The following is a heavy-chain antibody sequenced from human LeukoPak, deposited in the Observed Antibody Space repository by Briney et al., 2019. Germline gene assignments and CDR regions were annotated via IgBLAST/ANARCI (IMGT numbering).Heavy chain of an antibody. CDR3: ARRGTAMAYDY. D-gene: IGHD5-18*01. V-gene: IGHV1-46*02. J-gene: IGHJ4*02. Sequence: ASVKVSCKTSGYSFNSHHVHWVRQAPGQGLEWMGVKFSHDGSTSNTQKFQGRITMTRDTSTSTVYMELSSLRSEDTAVYYCARRGTAMAYDYWGQGTLVTVSS. CDR1: GYSFNSHH. CDR2: KFSHDGST.